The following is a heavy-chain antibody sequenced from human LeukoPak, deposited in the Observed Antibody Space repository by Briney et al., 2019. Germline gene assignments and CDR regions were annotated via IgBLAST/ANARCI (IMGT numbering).Heavy chain of an antibody. CDR2: IYYSGST. CDR1: DDSITMYY. V-gene: IGHV4-59*01. CDR3: ARDGVSGGYYYYMDV. Sequence: SETLSLTCSVSDDSITMYYWTWIRQPPGKGLEWIGYIYYSGSTNYNPSLKSRVTISVDTSKNQFSLKLSSVTAADTAVYYCARDGVSGGYYYYMDVWGKGTTVTVSS. D-gene: IGHD3-10*01. J-gene: IGHJ6*03.